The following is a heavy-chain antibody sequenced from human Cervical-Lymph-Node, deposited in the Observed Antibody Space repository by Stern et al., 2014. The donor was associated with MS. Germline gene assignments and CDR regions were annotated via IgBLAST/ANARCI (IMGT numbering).Heavy chain of an antibody. V-gene: IGHV3-30-3*01. CDR1: GFTFSTYA. J-gene: IGHJ4*02. CDR3: ARGGRGVGLEY. Sequence: VQLVESGGGVVQPGRSLSLSCVASGFTFSTYAMHWVRQAPGKGPEWVAFVSYDGTQRNSTDSVKARFTISRDNSKNTLYLHMNSLRDEDTAVYFCARGGRGVGLEYWGQGALVTVSS. CDR2: VSYDGTQR. D-gene: IGHD3-10*01.